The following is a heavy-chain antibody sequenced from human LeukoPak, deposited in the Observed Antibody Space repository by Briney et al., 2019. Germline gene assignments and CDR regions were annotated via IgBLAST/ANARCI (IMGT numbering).Heavy chain of an antibody. CDR2: IYSGGST. D-gene: IGHD7-27*01. Sequence: GGSLRLSCAASGFTVSSNYRSWVRQAPGKGLEGVSVIYSGGSTYYADSVKGRFTISRDNSKNTLYLQMNSLRAEDTAVYYCARRGTNWGRFDYWGQGTLVTVSS. CDR1: GFTVSSNY. CDR3: ARRGTNWGRFDY. J-gene: IGHJ4*02. V-gene: IGHV3-66*04.